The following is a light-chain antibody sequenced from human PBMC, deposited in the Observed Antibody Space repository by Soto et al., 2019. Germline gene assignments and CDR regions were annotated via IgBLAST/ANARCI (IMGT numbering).Light chain of an antibody. V-gene: IGLV2-14*01. Sequence: QSALTQPASVSWSPGQSITISCTGTSSDLGGYNYVSWYQQHPGKAPKLMIYEVTNRPSGVSNRFSGSKSGNTASLTISGLQAEDEADYYCSSYTISTTLVFGTGTKVTVL. CDR2: EVT. CDR1: SSDLGGYNY. CDR3: SSYTISTTLV. J-gene: IGLJ1*01.